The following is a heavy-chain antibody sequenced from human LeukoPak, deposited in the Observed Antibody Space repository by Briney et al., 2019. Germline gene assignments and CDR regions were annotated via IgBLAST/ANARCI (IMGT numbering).Heavy chain of an antibody. CDR3: ARQREPQYYDILTGYYREVWFDP. J-gene: IGHJ5*02. CDR1: GGSISSSSYY. CDR2: IYYSGST. D-gene: IGHD3-9*01. Sequence: PSETLSLTCTVSGGSISSSSYYWGWIRQPPGKGLEWIGSIYYSGSTYYNPSLKSRVTISVDTSKNQFSLKLSSVTAADMAVYYCARQREPQYYDILTGYYREVWFDPWGQGTLVTVSS. V-gene: IGHV4-39*01.